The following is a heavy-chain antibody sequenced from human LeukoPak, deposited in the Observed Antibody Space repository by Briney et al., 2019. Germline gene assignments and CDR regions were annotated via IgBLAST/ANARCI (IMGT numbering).Heavy chain of an antibody. CDR2: IYYSGST. V-gene: IGHV4-39*07. CDR3: ARASTIFGHFAY. D-gene: IGHD3-3*01. J-gene: IGHJ4*02. CDR1: GGSISGTPYY. Sequence: SETLSLSCAISGGSISGTPYYWGWIRQPPGKGLEWIGSIYYSGSTYYNPSLKSRLTISVDTSKNQFSLKLSSVTAADTAVYYCARASTIFGHFAYWGRGTLVTVSS.